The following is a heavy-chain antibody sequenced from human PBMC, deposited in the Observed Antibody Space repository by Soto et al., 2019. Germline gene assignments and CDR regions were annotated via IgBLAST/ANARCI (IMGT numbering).Heavy chain of an antibody. D-gene: IGHD3-16*01. V-gene: IGHV1-8*01. CDR3: ARTWGDLDY. CDR2: MSPNSGNT. J-gene: IGHJ4*02. CDR1: GYTFTSYD. Sequence: ASVKVSCKASGYTFTSYDINWVRQATGQGLEWMGWMSPNSGNTGYAQKFQGRVTMTRDTSISTAFMELSSLRSEDTAIYYCARTWGDLDYWGQGTLVTVSS.